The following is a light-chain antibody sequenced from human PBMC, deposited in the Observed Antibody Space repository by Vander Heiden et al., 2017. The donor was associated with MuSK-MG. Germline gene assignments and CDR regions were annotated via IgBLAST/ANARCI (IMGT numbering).Light chain of an antibody. V-gene: IGKV3-15*01. CDR1: QSLSSN. CDR3: QQDNNWPPWT. J-gene: IGKJ1*01. Sequence: EIVMTQSPATLSVSPGERATLSCRASQSLSSNLAWYQQKPGQAPRLLIYAASTRDTGIPPRFSGSGYGKEFTLTISSRQSEDFAVYYCQQDNNWPPWTFGQGTKVEIK. CDR2: AAS.